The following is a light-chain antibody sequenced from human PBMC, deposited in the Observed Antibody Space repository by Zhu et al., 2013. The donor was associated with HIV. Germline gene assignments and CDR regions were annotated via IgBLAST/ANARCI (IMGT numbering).Light chain of an antibody. CDR3: LQSNSYPRT. Sequence: DIQMTQSPSSLSASVGDRVTITCRASQGIANHLGWYQQKPGKAPKRLIYLASTLQSGVPSRFSGSGSGTDFTPTISSLQPEDFATYYCLQSNSYPRTFGQGTRLEIK. CDR2: LAS. CDR1: QGIANH. V-gene: IGKV1-17*01. J-gene: IGKJ2*02.